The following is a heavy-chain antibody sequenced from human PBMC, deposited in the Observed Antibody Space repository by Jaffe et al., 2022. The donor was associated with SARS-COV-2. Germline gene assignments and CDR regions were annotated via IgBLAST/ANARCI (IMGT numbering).Heavy chain of an antibody. Sequence: EVQLVQSGAEVKKPGESLKISCKGSGYSFTSYWIGWVRQMPGKGLEWMGIIYPGDSDTRYSPSFQGQVTISADKSISTAYLQWSSLKASDTAMYYCARPRKQWLAGPDFQHWGQGTLVTVSS. J-gene: IGHJ1*01. CDR3: ARPRKQWLAGPDFQH. D-gene: IGHD6-19*01. CDR1: GYSFTSYW. CDR2: IYPGDSDT. V-gene: IGHV5-51*01.